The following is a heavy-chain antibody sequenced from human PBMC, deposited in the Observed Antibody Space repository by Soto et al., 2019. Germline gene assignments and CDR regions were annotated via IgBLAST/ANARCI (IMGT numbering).Heavy chain of an antibody. CDR1: GGSISSYY. J-gene: IGHJ4*01. Sequence: SATLAITCTVSGGSISSYYWSWIRQPPGKGLEWIGYIYYSGSTYYNPSLTSRVSISIDMSKNQFSLRLTSVTAADTAIYYCGRHYGGATTGIDYWGQGTLVTVSS. CDR2: IYYSGST. D-gene: IGHD1-26*01. CDR3: GRHYGGATTGIDY. V-gene: IGHV4-59*08.